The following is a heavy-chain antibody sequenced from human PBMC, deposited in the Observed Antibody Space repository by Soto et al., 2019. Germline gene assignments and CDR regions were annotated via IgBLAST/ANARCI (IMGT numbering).Heavy chain of an antibody. J-gene: IGHJ4*02. D-gene: IGHD5-18*01. CDR1: GGSIISSSYY. V-gene: IGHV4-39*01. CDR3: ARRLVDTALGIDY. Sequence: SETLSLTCTVSGGSIISSSYYWGWIRQPPGKGLEWIGSIYYSGSTYYNPSLKSRVTISVDTSKNQFSLKLSSVTAADTAVYYCARRLVDTALGIDYWGQGTLVPVSS. CDR2: IYYSGST.